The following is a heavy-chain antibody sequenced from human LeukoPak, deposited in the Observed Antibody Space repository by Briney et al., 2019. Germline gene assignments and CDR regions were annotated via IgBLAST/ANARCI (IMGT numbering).Heavy chain of an antibody. D-gene: IGHD3-22*01. Sequence: SETLSLTCTVSDDSIKSHFWTWIRQPPGKGLEWIGYVYYSGSGSSNPSLKSRFTMSVDTSKSQFYLNLNSVTTADTAMYYCARGSRRHYDGSGYYFGEFDYWGQGILVTVSS. CDR2: VYYSGSG. J-gene: IGHJ4*02. CDR3: ARGSRRHYDGSGYYFGEFDY. V-gene: IGHV4-59*11. CDR1: DDSIKSHF.